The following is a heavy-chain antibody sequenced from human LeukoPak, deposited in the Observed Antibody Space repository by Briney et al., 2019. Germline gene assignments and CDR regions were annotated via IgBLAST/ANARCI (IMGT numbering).Heavy chain of an antibody. Sequence: SETLSLTCTVSGGSIASSGHYWGWIRQPPGKGLEWIGSIYDNGSTYYNPSLKSRLTISVDISKNQFSLRMSSVTAADTAVYYCATDNPKVRGYGASGFDIWGQGQGSPSLQ. CDR2: IYDNGST. V-gene: IGHV4-39*07. J-gene: IGHJ3*02. CDR1: GGSIASSGHY. CDR3: ATDNPKVRGYGASGFDI. D-gene: IGHD3-22*01.